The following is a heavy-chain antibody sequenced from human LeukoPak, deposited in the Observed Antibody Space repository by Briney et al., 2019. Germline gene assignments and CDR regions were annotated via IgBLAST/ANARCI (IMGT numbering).Heavy chain of an antibody. CDR1: GGSISSSNW. Sequence: SETLSLTCAVSGGSISSSNWWSWVRQPPGKGLEWIGEIYHSGSTNYNPSLKSRVTISVDKSKNQFSLKLSSVTAADTAVYYCARDMTSGSGSYLSAYWFDPWGQGTLVTVSS. J-gene: IGHJ5*02. V-gene: IGHV4-4*02. CDR3: ARDMTSGSGSYLSAYWFDP. D-gene: IGHD3-10*01. CDR2: IYHSGST.